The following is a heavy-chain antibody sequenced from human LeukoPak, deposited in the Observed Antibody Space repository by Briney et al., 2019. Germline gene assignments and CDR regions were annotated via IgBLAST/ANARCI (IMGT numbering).Heavy chain of an antibody. CDR3: ARGSRGYSYG. J-gene: IGHJ4*02. CDR2: IYYSAST. D-gene: IGHD5-18*01. CDR1: GGSLSSGSYY. V-gene: IGHV4-61*01. Sequence: PSETLSLTCTVSGGSLSSGSYYWRWLRQPPGRGLEWIGYIYYSASTNYNPSLKSRVTISVDTSNNQFSLKLSSVTAADTAVYYCARGSRGYSYGWGQGTLVTVSS.